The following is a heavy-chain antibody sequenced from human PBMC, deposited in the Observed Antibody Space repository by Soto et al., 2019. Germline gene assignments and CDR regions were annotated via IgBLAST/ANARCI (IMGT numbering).Heavy chain of an antibody. D-gene: IGHD2-15*01. V-gene: IGHV3-33*03. CDR1: GFIFNEYG. Sequence: QVQLVESGGGVVQPGMSLRLSCAASGFIFNEYGMHWVRQAPGKGLEWVAVIWYDGSNKYYADSVKGRFTISRDNSKNTMSLQMKNLRAEDTAVYYCARWGCSGTHCNLNQRSYDLWGQGTLVTVSS. CDR2: IWYDGSNK. CDR3: ARWGCSGTHCNLNQRSYDL. J-gene: IGHJ4*02.